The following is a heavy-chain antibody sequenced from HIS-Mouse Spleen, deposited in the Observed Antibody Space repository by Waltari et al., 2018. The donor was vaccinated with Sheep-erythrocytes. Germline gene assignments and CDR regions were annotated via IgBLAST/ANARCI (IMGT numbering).Heavy chain of an antibody. D-gene: IGHD6-19*01. CDR1: GYTFTSYD. J-gene: IGHJ6*02. Sequence: QVQLVQSGAEVKKPGASVKVSCKASGYTFTSYDINWVRQATGQGLEWMGWMNHNRGNTGYAQKFQGRVTMTRNTSISTAYMELSSLRSEDTAVYYCARVNLYGSGWYAYYYYGMDVWGQGTTVTVSS. CDR2: MNHNRGNT. V-gene: IGHV1-8*01. CDR3: ARVNLYGSGWYAYYYYGMDV.